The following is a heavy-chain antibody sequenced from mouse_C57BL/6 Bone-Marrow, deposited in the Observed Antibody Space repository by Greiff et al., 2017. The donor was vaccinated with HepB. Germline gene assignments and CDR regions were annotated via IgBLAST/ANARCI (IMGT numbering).Heavy chain of an antibody. D-gene: IGHD1-1*01. CDR3: ARVFIYYGSSYRPFDY. V-gene: IGHV1-53*01. Sequence: QVQLQQPGTELVKPGASVKLSCKASGYTFTSYWMHWVKQRPGQGLEWIGNINPSNGGTNYNEKFKSKATLTVDKSSSTTYMQLSSLTSEDSAVYYCARVFIYYGSSYRPFDYWGQGTTLTVSS. CDR1: GYTFTSYW. J-gene: IGHJ2*01. CDR2: INPSNGGT.